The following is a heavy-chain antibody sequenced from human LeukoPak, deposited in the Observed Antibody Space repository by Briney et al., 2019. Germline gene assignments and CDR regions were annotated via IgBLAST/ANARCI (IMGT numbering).Heavy chain of an antibody. V-gene: IGHV1-69*06. CDR2: IIPIFGTA. CDR1: GGTFSSYA. Sequence: SVKVSCKASGGTFSSYAISWVRQAPGQGLEWMGGIIPIFGTANYAQKFQGRVTITADKSTNTAYLEISSLTSDDTAVYYCARCSPGDSSNFYAVLQYWGQGTQVTVST. D-gene: IGHD3-22*01. J-gene: IGHJ4*02. CDR3: ARCSPGDSSNFYAVLQY.